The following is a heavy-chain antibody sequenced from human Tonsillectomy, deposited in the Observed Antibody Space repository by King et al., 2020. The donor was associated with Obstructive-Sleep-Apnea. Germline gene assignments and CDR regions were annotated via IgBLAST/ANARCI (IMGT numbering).Heavy chain of an antibody. CDR2: MSPNSGNT. J-gene: IGHJ4*02. Sequence: VQLVQSGAEVKKPRASVKVSCKASGYTFTNYDINWVRQATGQGLEWMGWMSPNSGNTGYAQKFQGRGTMTRNTSISTAYMELSSLRSEDTAVYFWARRRGAGSSDYWGQGTLVTVSS. V-gene: IGHV1-8*01. CDR1: GYTFTNYD. D-gene: IGHD2-2*01. CDR3: ARRRGAGSSDY.